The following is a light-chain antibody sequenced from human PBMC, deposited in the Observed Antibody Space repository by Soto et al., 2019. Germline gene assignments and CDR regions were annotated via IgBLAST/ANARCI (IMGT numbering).Light chain of an antibody. CDR2: AAS. CDR3: QQVKSFLPLT. J-gene: IGKJ4*01. CDR1: QDISGH. V-gene: IGKV1-9*01. Sequence: IQLTQSPSSLSASVGDSVTITCRASQDISGHLAWYQQKPGRAPKVLIYAASTLESGVPSRFSGSGSGTEFTLTISSLQPEDFATYYCQQVKSFLPLTFGGGTQVEIK.